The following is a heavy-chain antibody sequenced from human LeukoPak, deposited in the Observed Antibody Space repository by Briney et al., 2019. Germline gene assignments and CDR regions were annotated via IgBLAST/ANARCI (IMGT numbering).Heavy chain of an antibody. J-gene: IGHJ3*02. CDR1: GFTFSGST. Sequence: PGGSLRLSCAASGFTFSGSTMHWGRQASGKGLEWVGRIRSKANSYATAFAASVKGRFTISRDDSKKMAYLQMNNLKTEDTAMYYCTRANGWDAFDIWGQGTMVTVSS. CDR2: IRSKANSYAT. V-gene: IGHV3-73*01. CDR3: TRANGWDAFDI. D-gene: IGHD6-19*01.